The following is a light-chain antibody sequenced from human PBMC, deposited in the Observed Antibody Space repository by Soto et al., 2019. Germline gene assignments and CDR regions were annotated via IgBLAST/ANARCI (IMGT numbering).Light chain of an antibody. Sequence: QSALTQPASVSGSPGQSITISCTGTSSDIGNYNYVSWYQQYPAKAPKLIIYEVSYRPSGVSNRFSGSKSGNTASLTISGLQAEDEADYYCSSYTSSSTYVFGTGTKVTVL. V-gene: IGLV2-14*01. J-gene: IGLJ1*01. CDR3: SSYTSSSTYV. CDR1: SSDIGNYNY. CDR2: EVS.